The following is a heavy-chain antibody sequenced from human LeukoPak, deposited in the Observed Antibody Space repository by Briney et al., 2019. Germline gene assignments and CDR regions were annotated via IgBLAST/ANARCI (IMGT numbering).Heavy chain of an antibody. CDR2: VNPSGSNT. V-gene: IGHV1-46*01. CDR1: GYTFTGYY. Sequence: ASVKVSCKASGYTFTGYYMHWVRQAPGQGLEWMGIVNPSGSNTNYAQKFQGRVTMTRDTSTNTVYMELSSLRSDDTAVYYCVREESGGYFDYWGQGTLVTVSS. J-gene: IGHJ4*02. D-gene: IGHD2-8*02. CDR3: VREESGGYFDY.